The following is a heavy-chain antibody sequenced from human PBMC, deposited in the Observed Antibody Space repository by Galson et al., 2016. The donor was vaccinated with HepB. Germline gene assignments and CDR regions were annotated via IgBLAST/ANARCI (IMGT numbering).Heavy chain of an antibody. D-gene: IGHD6-13*01. Sequence: SLRLSCAASGFTFRSYDMSWVRQSTGKGLEWVAAIGTLHDSFFPDSVQGRFSISRENVKNSLYLQLNRLRAGDTAVYYCARIGRGSSYTLGYFDLWGRVTLVTVSS. J-gene: IGHJ2*01. CDR1: GFTFRSYD. V-gene: IGHV3-13*04. CDR3: ARIGRGSSYTLGYFDL. CDR2: IGTLHDS.